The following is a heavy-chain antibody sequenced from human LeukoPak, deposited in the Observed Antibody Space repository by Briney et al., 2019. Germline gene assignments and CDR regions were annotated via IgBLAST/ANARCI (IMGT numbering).Heavy chain of an antibody. CDR2: IYWDDDK. CDR1: GFSLSTSGVG. V-gene: IGHV2-5*02. J-gene: IGHJ4*02. D-gene: IGHD3-10*01. Sequence: SGPTLVKPTQTLTLTCTFSGFSLSTSGVGVGWIRQPPGKALEWLALIYWDDDKRYSPSLKSRLTITKDTSKNQVVLTMTNMDPVDTATYYCARTSSFTLIRGLDQWGQGTLVTVSS. CDR3: ARTSSFTLIRGLDQ.